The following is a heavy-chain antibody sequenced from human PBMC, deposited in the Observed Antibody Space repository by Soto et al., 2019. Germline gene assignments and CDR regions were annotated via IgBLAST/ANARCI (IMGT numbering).Heavy chain of an antibody. V-gene: IGHV3-33*01. CDR3: ARDRDPTVVTGFDY. Sequence: GGSLRLSCAASGFTFSSYGMHWVRQAPGKGLEWVAVIWYDGSNKYYADSVKGRFTISRDNSKNTLYLQMNSLGAEDTAVYYCARDRDPTVVTGFDYWGQGTLVTVSS. CDR1: GFTFSSYG. J-gene: IGHJ4*02. CDR2: IWYDGSNK. D-gene: IGHD2-15*01.